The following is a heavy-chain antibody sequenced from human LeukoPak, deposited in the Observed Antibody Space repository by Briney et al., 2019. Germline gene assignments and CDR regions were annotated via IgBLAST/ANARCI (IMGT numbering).Heavy chain of an antibody. J-gene: IGHJ3*02. Sequence: SETLSLTCTVSGGSISSSSYYWGWIRQPPGKGLEWIGSIYYSGSTYYNLSLKSRVTISVDTSKNQFSLKLSSVTAADTAVYYCARARTVTTFDAFDIWGQGTMVTVSS. D-gene: IGHD4-17*01. CDR3: ARARTVTTFDAFDI. CDR2: IYYSGST. V-gene: IGHV4-39*07. CDR1: GGSISSSSYY.